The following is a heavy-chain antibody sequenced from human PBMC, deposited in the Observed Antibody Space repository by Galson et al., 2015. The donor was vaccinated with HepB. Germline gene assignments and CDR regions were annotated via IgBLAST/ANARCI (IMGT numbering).Heavy chain of an antibody. CDR3: ARDSGITMIVVVITGFDY. CDR1: GFTFSSYA. J-gene: IGHJ4*02. D-gene: IGHD3-22*01. Sequence: SLRLSCAASGFTFSSYAMHWVRQAPGKGLEWVAVISYDGSNKYYADSVKGRFTISRDNSKNTLYLQMNSLRAEDTAAYYCARDSGITMIVVVITGFDYWGQGTLVTVSS. V-gene: IGHV3-30-3*01. CDR2: ISYDGSNK.